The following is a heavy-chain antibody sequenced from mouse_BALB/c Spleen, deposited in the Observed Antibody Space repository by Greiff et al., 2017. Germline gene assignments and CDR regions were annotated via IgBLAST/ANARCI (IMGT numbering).Heavy chain of an antibody. V-gene: IGHV5-9-3*01. J-gene: IGHJ2*01. Sequence: EVHLVESGGGLVKPGGSLKLSCAASGFTFSSYAMSWVRQTPEKRLEWVATISSGGSYTYYPDSVKGRFTISRDNAKNTLYLQMSSLRFEDTAMYYCARDGNYDYWGQGTTLTVSS. CDR2: ISSGGSYT. CDR1: GFTFSSYA. D-gene: IGHD2-1*01. CDR3: ARDGNYDY.